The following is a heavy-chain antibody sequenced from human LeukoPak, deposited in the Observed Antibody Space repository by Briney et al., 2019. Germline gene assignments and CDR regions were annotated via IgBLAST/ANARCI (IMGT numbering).Heavy chain of an antibody. CDR3: ATLFISGSYRDY. J-gene: IGHJ4*02. CDR1: GYTFTSYG. CDR2: ISVYNGNT. V-gene: IGHV1-18*01. Sequence: ASVKVSCKASGYTFTSYGITWVRQAPGQGLEWMGWISVYNGNTNYAQKFQGRVTMTEDTSTDTAYMELSSLRSEDTAVYYCATLFISGSYRDYWGQGTLVTVSS. D-gene: IGHD1-26*01.